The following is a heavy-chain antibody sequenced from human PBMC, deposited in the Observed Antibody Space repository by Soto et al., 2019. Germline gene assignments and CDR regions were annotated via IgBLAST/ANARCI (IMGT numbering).Heavy chain of an antibody. CDR3: ARDLTSVRGS. CDR1: GGTFSRHS. J-gene: IGHJ4*02. CDR2: IIPIFDAT. Sequence: QVQMVQSGAEVKKPGSSARVSCKVSGGTFSRHSISWVRQAPGQGLEWMGGIIPIFDATQYAQKFQGRLMITADESTTTFHIYLSSLRPKDTAIYYCARDLTSVRGSWGQGTLVTVS. D-gene: IGHD3-10*01. V-gene: IGHV1-69*01.